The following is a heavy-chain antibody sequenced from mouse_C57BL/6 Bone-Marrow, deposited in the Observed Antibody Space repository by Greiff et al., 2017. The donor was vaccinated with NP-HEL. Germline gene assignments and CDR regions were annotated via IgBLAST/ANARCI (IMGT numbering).Heavy chain of an antibody. CDR2: INPYNGGT. D-gene: IGHD1-1*01. Sequence: VQLQQSGPVLVKPGASVKMSCKASGYTFTDYYMNWVKQSHGKSLEWIGVINPYNGGTSYNQKFKGKATLTVDKSSSTAYMELNSLTSEDSAVYYCARRAYGSIAWFAYWGKGTLVTVSA. CDR3: ARRAYGSIAWFAY. CDR1: GYTFTDYY. V-gene: IGHV1-19*01. J-gene: IGHJ3*01.